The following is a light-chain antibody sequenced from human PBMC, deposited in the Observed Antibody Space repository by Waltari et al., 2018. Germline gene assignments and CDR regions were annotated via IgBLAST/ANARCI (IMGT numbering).Light chain of an antibody. V-gene: IGLV3-19*01. CDR1: SLRTYY. CDR2: GRN. CDR3: NSRDNSINHRV. Sequence: SSELTQDPAVSVALGQTVRIPCQGDSLRTYYGSWYQQKPGQAPILIVYGRNNRPSGIPDRFSGSSSGNTASLTIAGAQAEDEAVYYYNSRDNSINHRVFGGGTKLTVL. J-gene: IGLJ2*01.